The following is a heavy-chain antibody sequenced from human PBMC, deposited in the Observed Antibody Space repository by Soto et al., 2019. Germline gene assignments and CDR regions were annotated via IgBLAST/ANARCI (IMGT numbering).Heavy chain of an antibody. J-gene: IGHJ4*02. CDR1: GFTFSSYA. CDR3: AKERPDCSGGSCYFDY. Sequence: GGSLRLSCAASGFTFSSYAMSWVRQAPGKGLEWVSAISGSGGSTYYADSVKGRFTISRDNSKNTLYLQMNSLRAEDTAVYYCAKERPDCSGGSCYFDYWGQGTLVTVSS. V-gene: IGHV3-23*01. D-gene: IGHD2-15*01. CDR2: ISGSGGST.